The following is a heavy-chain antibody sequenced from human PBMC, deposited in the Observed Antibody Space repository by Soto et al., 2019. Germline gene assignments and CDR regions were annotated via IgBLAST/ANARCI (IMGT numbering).Heavy chain of an antibody. D-gene: IGHD6-13*01. J-gene: IGHJ6*02. CDR2: IWYDGSNK. CDR3: ARALAAAGSYYYYGMDV. V-gene: IGHV3-33*01. Sequence: GGSLRLSCAASGFTFSSYGMHWVRQAPGKGLEWVAVIWYDGSNKYYADSVKGRFTISRDNSKNTLYLQMNSLRAEDTAVYYCARALAAAGSYYYYGMDVWGQGTTVTVSS. CDR1: GFTFSSYG.